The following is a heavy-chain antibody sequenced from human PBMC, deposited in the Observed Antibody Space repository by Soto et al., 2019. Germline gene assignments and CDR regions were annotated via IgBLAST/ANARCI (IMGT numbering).Heavy chain of an antibody. V-gene: IGHV3-48*02. CDR2: ISSSSSNR. D-gene: IGHD3-22*01. CDR1: GFSFSSYS. Sequence: GGSLRLSCAASGFSFSSYSVNWVRQAPGKGLEWVSYISSSSSNRYYADSVKGRFTISRDNAKNSLYLQMNSLRDEDTAVYYCASRLNYYDSSGHHVWGQGTLVTVSS. J-gene: IGHJ4*02. CDR3: ASRLNYYDSSGHHV.